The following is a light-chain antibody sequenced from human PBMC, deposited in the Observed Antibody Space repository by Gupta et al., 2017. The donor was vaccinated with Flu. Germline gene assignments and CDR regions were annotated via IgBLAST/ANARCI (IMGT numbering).Light chain of an antibody. V-gene: IGLV2-23*01. CDR3: CSYAAATSYV. Sequence: QSALTPPASVSGSPGQSITISCTGISSDVGSYNLVSWYQKFPDKAPKLMIYEGSKRPSGVSDRFSASKSGNTASLTISGLQAGDEGDYYCCSYAAATSYVFGSGTKVTVL. CDR2: EGS. J-gene: IGLJ1*01. CDR1: SSDVGSYNL.